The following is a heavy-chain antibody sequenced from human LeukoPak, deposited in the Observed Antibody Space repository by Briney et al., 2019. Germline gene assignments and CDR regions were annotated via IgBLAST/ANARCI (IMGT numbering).Heavy chain of an antibody. D-gene: IGHD3-22*01. Sequence: GGSLRLSCAASGFTFSEYYMSWIRQAPGKGLDWVSYISSGGDTIYYADSVKGRFTVSRDNAKNSLYLQMNTLRAEDTAVYYCVRGDYYDSSGYYSVDYWGQGTLVTVSS. J-gene: IGHJ4*02. CDR3: VRGDYYDSSGYYSVDY. V-gene: IGHV3-11*04. CDR2: ISSGGDTI. CDR1: GFTFSEYY.